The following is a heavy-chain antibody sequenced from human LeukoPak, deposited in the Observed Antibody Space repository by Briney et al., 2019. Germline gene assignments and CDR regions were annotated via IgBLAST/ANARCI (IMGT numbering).Heavy chain of an antibody. J-gene: IGHJ4*02. CDR3: VRNLAVAGTCFDS. CDR2: ISGSGGST. Sequence: GGSPRLSCAASGFTFSSYAMSWVRQAPGKGLEWVSAISGSGGSTYYAGSVKGRFTISRDNAESSLYLQMNSLRAEDTAVYYCVRNLAVAGTCFDSWGQGTLVTVSS. CDR1: GFTFSSYA. D-gene: IGHD6-19*01. V-gene: IGHV3-23*01.